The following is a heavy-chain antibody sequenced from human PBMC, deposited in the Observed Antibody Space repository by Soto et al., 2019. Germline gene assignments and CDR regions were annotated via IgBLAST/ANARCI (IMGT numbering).Heavy chain of an antibody. V-gene: IGHV4-31*03. Sequence: QVQLQESGPGLVKPSQTLSLTCTVSGGSISSGDYYWSWIRQHPGTGLEWIGYIYYSGSTYYNPSLKSRVTISVDTSKNQFSLKLSAVTAADTAVYYCARLWSGSRQGFDPWGQGTLVTVSS. D-gene: IGHD3-3*01. CDR2: IYYSGST. CDR3: ARLWSGSRQGFDP. J-gene: IGHJ5*02. CDR1: GGSISSGDYY.